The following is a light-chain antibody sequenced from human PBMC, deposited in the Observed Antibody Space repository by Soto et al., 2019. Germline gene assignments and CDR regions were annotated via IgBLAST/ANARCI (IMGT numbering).Light chain of an antibody. J-gene: IGKJ4*01. CDR1: QGIGST. Sequence: EIVITQSPATLSVSPGEGATLSCRASQGIGSTLAWYQQKPGQTPRLLIDGASTRATGVPARFSGSGSGTDFTLTINSLQSEDFAVYYCKHSANWPLTFGGGTKVESK. V-gene: IGKV3-15*01. CDR2: GAS. CDR3: KHSANWPLT.